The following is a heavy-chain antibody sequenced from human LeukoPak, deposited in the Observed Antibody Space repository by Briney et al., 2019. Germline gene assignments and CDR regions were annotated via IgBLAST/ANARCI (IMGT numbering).Heavy chain of an antibody. CDR2: INHSGST. V-gene: IGHV4-34*01. CDR3: ATSFGEPPYYFYY. J-gene: IGHJ4*02. CDR1: GGSFSDYF. Sequence: SETLSLTCAVYGGSFSDYFWNWIRQPPGKGLEWIGEINHSGSTNYNPSLKSRVTMSVDTSKNQFSLNLSSVTAADTAVYYCATSFGEPPYYFYYWGQGALVTVSS. D-gene: IGHD1-14*01.